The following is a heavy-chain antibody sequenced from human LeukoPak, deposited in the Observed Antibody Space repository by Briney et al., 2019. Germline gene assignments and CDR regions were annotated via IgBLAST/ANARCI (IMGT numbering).Heavy chain of an antibody. CDR3: ARDASGVFGGYPRTYYFDY. Sequence: GSLRLSCAASGFTFSDYYMSWIRQAPGKGLEWVSYISSSGSTIYYADSVKGRFTISRDNAKNSLYLQMNSLRAEDTAVYYCARDASGVFGGYPRTYYFDYWGQGTLVTVSS. J-gene: IGHJ4*02. CDR1: GFTFSDYY. D-gene: IGHD3-22*01. CDR2: ISSSGSTI. V-gene: IGHV3-11*01.